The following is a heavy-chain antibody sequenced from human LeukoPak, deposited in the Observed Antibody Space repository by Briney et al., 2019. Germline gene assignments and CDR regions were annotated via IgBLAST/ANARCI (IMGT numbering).Heavy chain of an antibody. D-gene: IGHD3-10*01. CDR3: AKDGDYYGSGSSRLFNWFDP. CDR1: GFTFSSSA. Sequence: PGGSLRLSCAASGFTFSSSAMSWVRQVPGKGLEWVSAISGSGGSTYYADSVKGRFTISRDNSKNTLYLQMNSLRAEDTAVYYCAKDGDYYGSGSSRLFNWFDPWGQGTLVTVSS. J-gene: IGHJ5*02. V-gene: IGHV3-23*01. CDR2: ISGSGGST.